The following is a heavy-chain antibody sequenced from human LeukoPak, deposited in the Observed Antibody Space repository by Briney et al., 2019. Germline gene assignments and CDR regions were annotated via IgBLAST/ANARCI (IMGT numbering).Heavy chain of an antibody. V-gene: IGHV3-7*01. CDR1: GFTVSSNY. CDR2: INQDGSEK. D-gene: IGHD2-21*01. Sequence: GGSLRLSCAASGFTVSSNYMSWVRQAPGKGLEWVANINQDGSEKYYVDSTKGRFTISRDNAKNSLYLQMNSLRAEDTAVYYCASEGDAEDYFDYWGQGTLVTVSS. J-gene: IGHJ4*02. CDR3: ASEGDAEDYFDY.